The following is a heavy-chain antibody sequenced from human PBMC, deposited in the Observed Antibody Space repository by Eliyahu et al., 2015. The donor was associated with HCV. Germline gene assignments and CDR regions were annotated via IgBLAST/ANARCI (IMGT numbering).Heavy chain of an antibody. D-gene: IGHD3-10*01. Sequence: QVQLQELGPGLVKPSETLSLTCTVSGASISDYYWSWIRQTPGKGLEWLGYIYYSRGVNYNPSLKSRVAISEDTSKNQFSLKVSPVTSADTAVYYCARTLVSSGSSLFLYSFDYWGQGSLVTVSS. CDR2: IYYSRGV. CDR1: GASISDYY. V-gene: IGHV4-59*01. CDR3: ARTLVSSGSSLFLYSFDY. J-gene: IGHJ4*02.